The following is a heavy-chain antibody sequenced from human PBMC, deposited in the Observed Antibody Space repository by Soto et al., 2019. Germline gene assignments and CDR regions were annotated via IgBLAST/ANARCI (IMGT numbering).Heavy chain of an antibody. CDR3: ARIAATGRGWDV. CDR2: IKQDGSEE. CDR1: GFTFSSYW. D-gene: IGHD6-13*01. Sequence: EVQLVESGGGLVQPGGSLRLSCVDSGFTFSSYWMSWVRQAPVKGLEWVGNIKQDGSEENYVDSLKGRFTISRDNAKNSMYLQMNSLRAEDTAVYYCARIAATGRGWDVWGQGTTVVVYS. J-gene: IGHJ6*02. V-gene: IGHV3-7*01.